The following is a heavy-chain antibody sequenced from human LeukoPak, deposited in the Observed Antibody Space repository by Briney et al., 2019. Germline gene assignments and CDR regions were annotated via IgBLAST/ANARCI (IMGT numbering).Heavy chain of an antibody. D-gene: IGHD2-2*01. Sequence: ASVKVSCKASGDTFTGYYMNWVRQAPGQGLEWMGWINPNSGGTNYAQKFQGRVTMTRDTSISTAYMELSRLRSDDTAVYYCARVVPAANNWFDPWGQGTLVTVSS. J-gene: IGHJ5*02. CDR1: GDTFTGYY. CDR2: INPNSGGT. CDR3: ARVVPAANNWFDP. V-gene: IGHV1-2*02.